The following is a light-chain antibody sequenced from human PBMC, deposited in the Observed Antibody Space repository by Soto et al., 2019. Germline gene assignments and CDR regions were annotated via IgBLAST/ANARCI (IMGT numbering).Light chain of an antibody. V-gene: IGKV1-39*01. Sequence: DIRMTQSPSPLSASVGDRVTIACRASQSISSYLNWYQQKPGKAPKLLIYAASSLQSGVPSRFSGSGSGTDFTLTISSLQPEDFATYYCQQSYSTRLTFGGGTKVDIK. CDR3: QQSYSTRLT. J-gene: IGKJ4*01. CDR2: AAS. CDR1: QSISSY.